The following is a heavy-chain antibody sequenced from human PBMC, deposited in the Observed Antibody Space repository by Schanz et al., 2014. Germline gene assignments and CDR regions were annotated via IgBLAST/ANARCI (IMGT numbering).Heavy chain of an antibody. Sequence: VQLVESGGGLVKPGGSLRLSCAASGFIFNDYYMNWIRQAPGKGLEWVSSVSHGGTYIYYADSVRGRFTISRDNAKNSLFLQMHSLRADDTAVYYCARSTYYDILTGQTHTRVDVRYFDLWGRGTLVTVSS. V-gene: IGHV3-11*04. CDR1: GFIFNDYY. CDR2: VSHGGTYI. D-gene: IGHD3-9*01. CDR3: ARSTYYDILTGQTHTRVDVRYFDL. J-gene: IGHJ2*01.